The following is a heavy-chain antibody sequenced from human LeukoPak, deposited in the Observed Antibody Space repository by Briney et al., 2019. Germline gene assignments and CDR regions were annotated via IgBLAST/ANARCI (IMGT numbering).Heavy chain of an antibody. D-gene: IGHD2-21*01. V-gene: IGHV3-23*01. CDR1: GFTFSSYA. J-gene: IGHJ4*02. Sequence: PGGSLRLSCAASGFTFSSYAMTWVRQAPGKGLEWVSAISGSGSSTYYADSLKGRSTISRDNSKNTLYLQMNSLRAEDTAVYYCAIRGIYYLDYWGQGTLVTVSS. CDR2: ISGSGSST. CDR3: AIRGIYYLDY.